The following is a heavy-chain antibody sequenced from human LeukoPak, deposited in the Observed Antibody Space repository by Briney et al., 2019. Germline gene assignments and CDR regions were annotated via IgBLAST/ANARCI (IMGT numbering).Heavy chain of an antibody. CDR2: ISYDGSNK. CDR3: ARLYYYDD. Sequence: GESLRLSCAASGFTFSSYAMHWVRQAPGKGLEWVAVISYDGSNKYYADSVKGRFTISRDNSKNTLYLQMNSLRAEDTAVYYCARLYYYDDWGQGTLVTVSS. CDR1: GFTFSSYA. D-gene: IGHD2-15*01. J-gene: IGHJ4*02. V-gene: IGHV3-30-3*01.